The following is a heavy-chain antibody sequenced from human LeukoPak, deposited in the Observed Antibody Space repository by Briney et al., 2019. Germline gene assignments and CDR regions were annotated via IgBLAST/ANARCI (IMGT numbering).Heavy chain of an antibody. Sequence: GGSLRLSCAVSGFTFSDYGMHWVRQAPGKGLEWVAVISSDGSDKNYADSVKGRFTISRDNSKNTMYLQMNSLRPEDTSVYYCARDLGFFDYWGQGTLVTVSS. CDR3: ARDLGFFDY. V-gene: IGHV3-30*03. J-gene: IGHJ4*02. CDR2: ISSDGSDK. D-gene: IGHD3-3*01. CDR1: GFTFSDYG.